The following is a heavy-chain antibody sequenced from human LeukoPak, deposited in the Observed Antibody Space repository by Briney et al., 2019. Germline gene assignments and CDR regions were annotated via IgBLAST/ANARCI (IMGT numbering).Heavy chain of an antibody. V-gene: IGHV4-59*01. Sequence: SETLSLTCTVSGGSISGSSWSWIRQPPGKGLEWIGYIYISGTTNYNPSLKSRVTMSVDTSKNQLSMKLSSVTAADTAVYYCARGSDFGDCWGQGTLVTVSS. J-gene: IGHJ4*02. CDR3: ARGSDFGDC. D-gene: IGHD4-17*01. CDR1: GGSISGSS. CDR2: IYISGTT.